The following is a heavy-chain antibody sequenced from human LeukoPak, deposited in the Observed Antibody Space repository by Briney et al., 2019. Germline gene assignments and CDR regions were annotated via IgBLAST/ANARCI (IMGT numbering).Heavy chain of an antibody. CDR1: GGTFSSYT. D-gene: IGHD1-26*01. Sequence: SVKVSSTASGGTFSSYTISWVRQAPGQGLEWMGRIIPILGIANYAQKFQGRVTITADKSTSTAYMELSSLRSEDTAVYYCARGVGATSHWFDPWGQGTRVTVSS. CDR3: ARGVGATSHWFDP. V-gene: IGHV1-69*02. J-gene: IGHJ5*02. CDR2: IIPILGIA.